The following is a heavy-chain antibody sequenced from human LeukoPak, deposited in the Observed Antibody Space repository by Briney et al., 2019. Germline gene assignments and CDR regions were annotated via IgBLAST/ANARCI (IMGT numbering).Heavy chain of an antibody. CDR2: ISSSSSTI. CDR3: ARHPFGGPMGH. V-gene: IGHV3-48*01. Sequence: GGSLRLSCAASGFTFSSHSMNWVRQAPGKGLEWGSYISSSSSTIYYADSVKDRFTISRDNAKNSLYLQMNSLRAEPTAVYYCARHPFGGPMGHWGQGTLVTVSS. CDR1: GFTFSSHS. J-gene: IGHJ4*02. D-gene: IGHD3-16*01.